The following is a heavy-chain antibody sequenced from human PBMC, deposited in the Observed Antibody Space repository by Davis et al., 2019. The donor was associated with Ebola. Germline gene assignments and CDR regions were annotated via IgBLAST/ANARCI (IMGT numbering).Heavy chain of an antibody. CDR3: ARNQLYGDRLNYYYYYAMDV. J-gene: IGHJ6*02. CDR2: MNPNSGNI. Sequence: ASVTVSCKASGYTFTSYDINWVRQATGQGLEWMGWMNPNSGNIGYAQKFQGRVTMTRNTSISTAYMELSSLRSEDTAVYYCARNQLYGDRLNYYYYYAMDVWGQGTTVTVSS. D-gene: IGHD1-14*01. V-gene: IGHV1-8*01. CDR1: GYTFTSYD.